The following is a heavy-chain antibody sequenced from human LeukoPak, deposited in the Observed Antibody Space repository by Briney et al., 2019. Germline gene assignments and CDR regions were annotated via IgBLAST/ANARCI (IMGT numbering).Heavy chain of an antibody. CDR1: GGTFSSYA. CDR3: ARWATGTTFDY. Sequence: SVKVSCKASGGTFSSYAIGWVRQAPGQGLEWMGRIIPIFGVANYAQKFQGRVTITADKSTSTAYMELGSLRSEDTAVYYCARWATGTTFDYWGQGTLVTVSS. CDR2: IIPIFGVA. D-gene: IGHD1-1*01. V-gene: IGHV1-69*04. J-gene: IGHJ4*02.